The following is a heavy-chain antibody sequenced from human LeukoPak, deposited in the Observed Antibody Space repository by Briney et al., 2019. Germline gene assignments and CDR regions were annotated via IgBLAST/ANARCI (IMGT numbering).Heavy chain of an antibody. J-gene: IGHJ5*02. CDR1: GGSFSGYY. CDR2: INHSGST. Sequence: PSETLSLTCAVYGGSFSGYYWSWIRQPPGKGLEWIGEINHSGSTNYNPSLKSRVTISVDTSKNQFSLKLSSVTAADTAVYYCARGRGYCSGGSCYYNWFDPWGQGTLVTVSS. V-gene: IGHV4-34*01. D-gene: IGHD2-15*01. CDR3: ARGRGYCSGGSCYYNWFDP.